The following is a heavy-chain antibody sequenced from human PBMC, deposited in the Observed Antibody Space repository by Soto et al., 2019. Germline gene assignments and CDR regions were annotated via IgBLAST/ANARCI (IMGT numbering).Heavy chain of an antibody. V-gene: IGHV3-21*01. J-gene: IGHJ4*02. Sequence: XGSLRLSCAAAGFTFSGFSMNWVRQAPGKGLEWVSSVTSSPSSMFYADSVKGRFTISRDDAKDSLFLQMNSLRADDTAVYYCAREADFASGGYVLDYWGLGTLVTVSS. CDR2: VTSSPSSM. CDR1: GFTFSGFS. D-gene: IGHD3-22*01. CDR3: AREADFASGGYVLDY.